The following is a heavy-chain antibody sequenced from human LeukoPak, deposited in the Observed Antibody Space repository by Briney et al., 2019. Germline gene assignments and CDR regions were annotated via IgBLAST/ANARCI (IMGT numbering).Heavy chain of an antibody. Sequence: GGSLRLSCAASGLAFSAYKMHWVRQAPRKGLVWVSRISTDGYTTDYADFVQGRFTASRDNTKNTWSLEMNSLRAEDTAVYYCARVGARQILEYWGQGTLVTVSS. J-gene: IGHJ4*02. CDR2: ISTDGYTT. CDR3: ARVGARQILEY. CDR1: GLAFSAYK. V-gene: IGHV3-74*01. D-gene: IGHD4-17*01.